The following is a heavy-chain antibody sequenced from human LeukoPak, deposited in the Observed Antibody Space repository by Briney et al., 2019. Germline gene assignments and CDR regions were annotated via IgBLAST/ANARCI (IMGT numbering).Heavy chain of an antibody. CDR2: ISGSGGST. V-gene: IGHV3-23*01. CDR3: AKEDLGYCSSTSCSQTGYSSSWYPVFGY. CDR1: GFTFSSYA. J-gene: IGHJ4*02. Sequence: GGSLRLSCAASGFTFSSYAMSWVRQAPGKGLEWVSAISGSGGSTYYADSVKGRFTISRDNSKNTLYLQMNSLRAEDTAVYYCAKEDLGYCSSTSCSQTGYSSSWYPVFGYWGQGTLVTVSS. D-gene: IGHD2-2*01.